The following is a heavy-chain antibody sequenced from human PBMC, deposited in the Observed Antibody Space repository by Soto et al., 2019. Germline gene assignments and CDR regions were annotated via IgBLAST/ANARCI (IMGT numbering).Heavy chain of an antibody. V-gene: IGHV5-51*01. J-gene: IGHJ4*02. Sequence: GESLKISCKGSGYSFTSYWIGWVRQMPGKGLEWMGIIYPGDSDTRYSPSFQGQVTISADKSISTAYLQWSSLKASDTAMYYCARVKAAAGTFHGSFDYWGQGTLVTVSS. D-gene: IGHD6-13*01. CDR1: GYSFTSYW. CDR2: IYPGDSDT. CDR3: ARVKAAAGTFHGSFDY.